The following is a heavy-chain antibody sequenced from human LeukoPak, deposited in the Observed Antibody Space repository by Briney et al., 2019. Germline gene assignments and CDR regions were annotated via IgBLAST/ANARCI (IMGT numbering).Heavy chain of an antibody. D-gene: IGHD1-7*01. CDR2: IYYSGIT. Sequence: SETLSLTCTVSGGSISNYYRSWIRQPPGKGLEWIGYIYYSGITNYNPSLKSRVTISVDTSKNQSSLKLSSVTAADTAVYYCARHFGTRGWPKSYFDYWGQGTLVTVPS. J-gene: IGHJ4*02. V-gene: IGHV4-59*08. CDR1: GGSISNYY. CDR3: ARHFGTRGWPKSYFDY.